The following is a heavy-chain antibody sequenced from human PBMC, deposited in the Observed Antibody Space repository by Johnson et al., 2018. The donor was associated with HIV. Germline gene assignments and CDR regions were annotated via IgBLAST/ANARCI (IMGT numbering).Heavy chain of an antibody. CDR2: ISYDGSNK. CDR3: ARACRDGYTCDAFDI. CDR1: GFTLSTYT. J-gene: IGHJ3*02. V-gene: IGHV3-30*04. D-gene: IGHD5-24*01. Sequence: QVQLVESGGGVVQPGKSLRLFCAVSGFTLSTYTMHWVRQAPGKGLEWVAVISYDGSNKNYVDSVKGRFIISRDNSKNTLYLQMNSLRAEDTAVYYCARACRDGYTCDAFDIWGQGTMVTVSS.